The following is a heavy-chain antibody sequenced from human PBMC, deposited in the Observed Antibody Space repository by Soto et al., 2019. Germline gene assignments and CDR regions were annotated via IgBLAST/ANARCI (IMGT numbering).Heavy chain of an antibody. CDR1: GDSINSGGYF. Sequence: SETLSLTCSVSGDSINSGGYFWGWIRQPPGKGLEWIGSINYSGTTYYNLSLKSRITISVDTSKNQFSLKLSSVTAADAAVYYCARRFLPDYWGQGTLVTVSS. J-gene: IGHJ4*02. CDR2: INYSGTT. V-gene: IGHV4-39*01. CDR3: ARRFLPDY.